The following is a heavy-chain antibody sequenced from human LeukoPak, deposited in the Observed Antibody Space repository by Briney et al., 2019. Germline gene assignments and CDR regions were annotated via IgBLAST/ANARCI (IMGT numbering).Heavy chain of an antibody. CDR2: IQSDGNKK. V-gene: IGHV3-30*02. CDR3: ARDGPIYFDKSGYIPKIQRDGNYYFDY. CDR1: QFPFINYG. D-gene: IGHD3-22*01. Sequence: GGSLRLSCAASQFPFINYGIHWVRQTPGKGLQWVAFIQSDGNKKYYADSVKGRFTISRDNSKNTVALQMTSLRAGDKAVYYCARDGPIYFDKSGYIPKIQRDGNYYFDYWGQGTLVTVSS. J-gene: IGHJ4*02.